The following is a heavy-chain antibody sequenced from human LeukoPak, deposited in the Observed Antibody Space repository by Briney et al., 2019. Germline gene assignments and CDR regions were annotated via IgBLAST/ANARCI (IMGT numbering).Heavy chain of an antibody. D-gene: IGHD3-10*02. CDR3: AELGITMIGGV. Sequence: PGGSLRLPCAASGFTFGSYEMNWVRQAPGKGLEWVSYISSSGSTIYYADSVKGRFTISRDNAKNSLYLQMNSLRAEDTAVYYCAELGITMIGGVWGKGTTVTISS. J-gene: IGHJ6*04. V-gene: IGHV3-48*03. CDR2: ISSSGSTI. CDR1: GFTFGSYE.